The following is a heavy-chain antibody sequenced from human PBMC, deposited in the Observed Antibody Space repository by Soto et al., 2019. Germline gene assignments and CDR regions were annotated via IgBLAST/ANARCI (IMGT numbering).Heavy chain of an antibody. CDR2: MYFGGSF. J-gene: IGHJ5*02. CDR1: GDSVSSGY. V-gene: IGHV4-59*02. Sequence: SETLSLTCNVSGDSVSSGYWSWIRQPPGKGLEWIGFMYFGGSFNYNPSLAGRVTISVETSKNQFSMKMTSVTAADTAVYYCATKISSSWGYNWFDPWGQGTLVTVSS. CDR3: ATKISSSWGYNWFDP. D-gene: IGHD2-15*01.